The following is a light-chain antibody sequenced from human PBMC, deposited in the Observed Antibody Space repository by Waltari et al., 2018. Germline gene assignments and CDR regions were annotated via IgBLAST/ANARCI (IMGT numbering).Light chain of an antibody. V-gene: IGLV1-51*01. Sequence: QSVLTQPPSVSAAPGQTVTISCSGTSSNIGNNSVSWYQQFPGTAPKVLIHDNNKRPSGIPDRFSGSKSGTSATLVITGLQTGDEADYYCGTWDTSLSKVFGGGTKLTVL. CDR1: SSNIGNNS. CDR3: GTWDTSLSKV. J-gene: IGLJ2*01. CDR2: DNN.